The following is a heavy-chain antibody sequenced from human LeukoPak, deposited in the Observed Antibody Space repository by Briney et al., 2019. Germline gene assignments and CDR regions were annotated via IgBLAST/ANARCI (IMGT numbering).Heavy chain of an antibody. CDR3: ARKYGSGSYYYMDV. V-gene: IGHV3-23*01. Sequence: GGSLRLSCAASGFTFRNYAMSWVRQAPGKGLEWVPGISGSGGTRYHADSVKGRFTISRDNAKNSLYLQMNSLRAEDTAVYYCARKYGSGSYYYMDVWGKGTTVTVSS. CDR1: GFTFRNYA. D-gene: IGHD3-10*01. CDR2: ISGSGGTR. J-gene: IGHJ6*03.